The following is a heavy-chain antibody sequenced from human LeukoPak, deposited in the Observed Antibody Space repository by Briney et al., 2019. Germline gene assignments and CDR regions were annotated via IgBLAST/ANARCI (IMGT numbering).Heavy chain of an antibody. D-gene: IGHD5-24*01. J-gene: IGHJ4*02. CDR1: GGSISSGDYY. CDR2: IYHSGST. Sequence: PSETLSLTCTVSGGSISSGDYYWSWIRQPPGKGLEWIGYIYHSGSTYYNPSLKSRVTISVDRSKNQFSLKLSSVTAADTAVYYCARKVRDGYNWYFDYWGQGTLVTVSS. V-gene: IGHV4-30-2*01. CDR3: ARKVRDGYNWYFDY.